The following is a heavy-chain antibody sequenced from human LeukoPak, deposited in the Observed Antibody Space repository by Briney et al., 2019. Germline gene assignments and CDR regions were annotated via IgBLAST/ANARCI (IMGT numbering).Heavy chain of an antibody. Sequence: GGSLRLSCAASGFTFVTYGMPWVRQAPGKGLEWVAVTSNDGRNVHYADSVKGRFTVSRDNSKNTLYLQMNSLRAEDTAVYFCAKDRRQYFYGPGSYFDYWGQGTLVTVSS. CDR1: GFTFVTYG. J-gene: IGHJ4*02. D-gene: IGHD3-10*01. CDR3: AKDRRQYFYGPGSYFDY. CDR2: TSNDGRNV. V-gene: IGHV3-30*18.